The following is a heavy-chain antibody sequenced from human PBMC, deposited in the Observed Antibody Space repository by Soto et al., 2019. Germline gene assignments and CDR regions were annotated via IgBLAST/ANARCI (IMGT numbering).Heavy chain of an antibody. J-gene: IGHJ4*02. CDR2: FYYSGRT. V-gene: IGHV4-59*01. CDR1: GGSMSSYF. D-gene: IGHD6-19*01. CDR3: ARVIGGWYEHDY. Sequence: SETLSLTCTVSGGSMSSYFWSWIRQPPGKGLEWIAYFYYSGRTKNNPSLKSRVIISVDTSKNQFSLKLNSVTAADTAVYYCARVIGGWYEHDYWGPGTLVTVSS.